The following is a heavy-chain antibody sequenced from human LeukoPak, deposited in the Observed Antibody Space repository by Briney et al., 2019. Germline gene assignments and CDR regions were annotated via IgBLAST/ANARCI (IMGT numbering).Heavy chain of an antibody. CDR2: FNPNSGGT. J-gene: IGHJ4*02. CDR1: GYTFTDYF. D-gene: IGHD6-6*01. Sequence: ASVKVSCKASGYTFTDYFMFWVRQAPGQGLEGMGWFNPNSGGTNYAQKFQGRVAMSRDTSISTAYLELSILISDDTAVYYCARGGLIAAPSSEIDYWGQGTLVTVSS. V-gene: IGHV1-2*02. CDR3: ARGGLIAAPSSEIDY.